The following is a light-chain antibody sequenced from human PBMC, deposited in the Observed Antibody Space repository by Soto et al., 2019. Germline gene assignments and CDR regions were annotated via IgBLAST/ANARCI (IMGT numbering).Light chain of an antibody. Sequence: QSVLTQPASVSGSPGQSITISCTGTSGDVGSYNLVSWYQQHPGKAPKLMIYEGNKRPSGVSHRVSGSRSGNTASLTISGVQGEDEADYYCGSYAGYGKVIFGGGTELTVL. J-gene: IGLJ2*01. CDR1: SGDVGSYNL. CDR3: GSYAGYGKVI. V-gene: IGLV2-23*01. CDR2: EGN.